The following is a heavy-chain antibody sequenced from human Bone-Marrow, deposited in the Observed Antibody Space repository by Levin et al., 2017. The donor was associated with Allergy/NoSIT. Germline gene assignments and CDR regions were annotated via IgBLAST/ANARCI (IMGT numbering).Heavy chain of an antibody. V-gene: IGHV3-7*01. CDR2: IKQDGSEK. Sequence: GGSLRLSCAASGFTFSSYWMTWVRQAPGKGLEWVANIKQDGSEKYYVDSVKGRFTISRDNTKNSLFLQLDSLRAEDTAVYYCARYRLVDSDSTTTRSDYWGQGTLVTVSS. CDR1: GFTFSSYW. CDR3: ARYRLVDSDSTTTRSDY. D-gene: IGHD2-15*01. J-gene: IGHJ4*02.